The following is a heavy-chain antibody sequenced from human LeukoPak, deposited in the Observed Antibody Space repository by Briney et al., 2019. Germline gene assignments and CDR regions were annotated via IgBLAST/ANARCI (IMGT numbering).Heavy chain of an antibody. V-gene: IGHV4-59*01. CDR3: ARVNSGYDWARHYYYYYMDV. D-gene: IGHD5-12*01. Sequence: SETLSLTCTVSGGSISSYYWSWIRQPPGKGLEWIGYIYYSGSTNYNPSLKSRVTISVDTSKNQFSLELSSVTAADTAVYYCARVNSGYDWARHYYYYYMDVWGKGTTVTVSS. CDR1: GGSISSYY. CDR2: IYYSGST. J-gene: IGHJ6*03.